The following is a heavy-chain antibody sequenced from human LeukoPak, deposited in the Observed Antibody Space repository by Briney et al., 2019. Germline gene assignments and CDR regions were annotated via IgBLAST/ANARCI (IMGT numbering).Heavy chain of an antibody. V-gene: IGHV3-30-3*01. CDR2: ISYDGSKK. D-gene: IGHD2-15*01. CDR3: ARQVDGNFDY. CDR1: GFTFSSYA. J-gene: IGHJ4*02. Sequence: GGSLRLSCAASGFTFSSYAVHWVRQAPGKGLEWVAVISYDGSKKYSADSVKGRFTISRDNSKNTQYLQMNSLRAEDTAVYYCARQVDGNFDYWGQGTLVTVSS.